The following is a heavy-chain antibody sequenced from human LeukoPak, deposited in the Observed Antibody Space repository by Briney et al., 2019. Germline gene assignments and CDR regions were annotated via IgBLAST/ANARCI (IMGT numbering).Heavy chain of an antibody. J-gene: IGHJ4*02. Sequence: GGSLRLSCAASGFTFSTYAMTWVRQAPGKGLEWVSVISGGGGSTNYADSVKGRFTISRDNSKNTLYLQMNSLRAEDTAVYYRAQVAPHPITIFGIVVGELDYWGQGSLVTVSS. CDR2: ISGGGGST. D-gene: IGHD3-3*01. CDR3: AQVAPHPITIFGIVVGELDY. V-gene: IGHV3-23*01. CDR1: GFTFSTYA.